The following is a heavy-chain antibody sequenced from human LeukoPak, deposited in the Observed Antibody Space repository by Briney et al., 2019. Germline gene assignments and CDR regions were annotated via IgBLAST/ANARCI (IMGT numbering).Heavy chain of an antibody. Sequence: GGSLRLSCAASGFTFSNAWMSWVRQAPGKGLEWVGRIKSKTNGGTTDYAAPVKGRFTISRDDSKNTLYLQMNSLKTEDTAVYYCTAGGPNLYDSSGYSYYYYYGMDVWGQGTTVTVSS. D-gene: IGHD3-22*01. CDR1: GFTFSNAW. V-gene: IGHV3-15*01. CDR3: TAGGPNLYDSSGYSYYYYYGMDV. J-gene: IGHJ6*02. CDR2: IKSKTNGGTT.